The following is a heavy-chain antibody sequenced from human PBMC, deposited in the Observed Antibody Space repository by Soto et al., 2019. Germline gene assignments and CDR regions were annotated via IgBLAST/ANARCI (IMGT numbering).Heavy chain of an antibody. CDR1: GFTFRNYA. D-gene: IGHD3-10*01. CDR2: ISSHESKK. CDR3: ARDLRRGITKIGIDMHF. Sequence: QVQLVESGGGVGQAGRSLRLSCAASGFTFRNYAMHWVRRAPGKGLELVAIISSHESKKYYAESVRGRFTISRDNSKNTLYLQMTSLRTEDTAVYYCARDLRRGITKIGIDMHFWGQGTPVTVSS. V-gene: IGHV3-30-3*01. J-gene: IGHJ6*02.